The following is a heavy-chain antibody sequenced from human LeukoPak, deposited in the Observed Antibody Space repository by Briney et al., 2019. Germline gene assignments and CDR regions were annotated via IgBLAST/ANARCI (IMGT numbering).Heavy chain of an antibody. CDR2: ISGSGGST. CDR1: GFTFSSYA. V-gene: IGHV3-23*01. Sequence: GGSLRLSCAASGFTFSSYAMSWVRQAPGKGLEWVSAISGSGGSTYYADSVKGRFTISRDNSKNTLHLQMNSLRAEDTAVYYCAKGNLVSGWYYFDYWGQGTLVTVSS. CDR3: AKGNLVSGWYYFDY. J-gene: IGHJ4*02. D-gene: IGHD6-19*01.